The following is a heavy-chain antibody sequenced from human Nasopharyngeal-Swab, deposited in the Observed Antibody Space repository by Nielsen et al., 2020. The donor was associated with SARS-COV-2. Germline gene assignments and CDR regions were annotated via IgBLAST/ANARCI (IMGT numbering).Heavy chain of an antibody. CDR3: AGLWGSGIWNYYYGMDV. CDR1: GGSTTYYY. D-gene: IGHD3-10*01. J-gene: IGHJ6*02. CDR2: IYYSWSS. V-gene: IGHV4-59*01. Sequence: SETLSLTCIVSGGSTTYYYWSWIRQPPGKGLEWIASIYYSWSSNYNPSLRSRVTISVDKTKNQISLKLSSVTAADTAVYYCAGLWGSGIWNYYYGMDVWGQGTTVTVSS.